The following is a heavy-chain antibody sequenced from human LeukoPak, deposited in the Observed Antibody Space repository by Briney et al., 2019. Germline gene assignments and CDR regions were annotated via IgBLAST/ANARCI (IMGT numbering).Heavy chain of an antibody. Sequence: SETLSLTCTVSGYSISSGYYWGWIRQPPGKGLEWVGSFYHSGSTYYNPSLKSRVTISVDTSKNQFSLKLRSVTAADTAVYYCARVKYRSSWYEGDWFDPWGQGTLVTVSS. CDR1: GYSISSGYY. J-gene: IGHJ5*02. CDR2: FYHSGST. CDR3: ARVKYRSSWYEGDWFDP. D-gene: IGHD6-13*01. V-gene: IGHV4-38-2*02.